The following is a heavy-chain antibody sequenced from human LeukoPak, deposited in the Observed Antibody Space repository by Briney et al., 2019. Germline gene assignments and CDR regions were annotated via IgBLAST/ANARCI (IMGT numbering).Heavy chain of an antibody. J-gene: IGHJ2*01. Sequence: PSETLSLTCTVSGGSISSSSYYWGWIRQPPGKGLEWIGSIYYSGSTYYNPSLKSRVTISVDTSKNQFSLKLSSVTAADTAVYYCARAREWYYGSGHYWYFDLWGRGTLVTVSS. V-gene: IGHV4-39*07. CDR2: IYYSGST. CDR3: ARAREWYYGSGHYWYFDL. CDR1: GGSISSSSYY. D-gene: IGHD3-10*01.